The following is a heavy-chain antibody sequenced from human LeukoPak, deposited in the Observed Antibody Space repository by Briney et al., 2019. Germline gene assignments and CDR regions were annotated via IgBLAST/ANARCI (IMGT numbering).Heavy chain of an antibody. Sequence: GASVKVSCKASGGTFSSYAISWVRQAPGQRLEWMGGIIPIFGTANYAQKFQGRVTITADESTSTAYMELSSLRSEDTAVYYCARGGEMATITHYYYYMDVWGKGTTVTISS. D-gene: IGHD5-24*01. CDR2: IIPIFGTA. V-gene: IGHV1-69*13. CDR1: GGTFSSYA. CDR3: ARGGEMATITHYYYYMDV. J-gene: IGHJ6*03.